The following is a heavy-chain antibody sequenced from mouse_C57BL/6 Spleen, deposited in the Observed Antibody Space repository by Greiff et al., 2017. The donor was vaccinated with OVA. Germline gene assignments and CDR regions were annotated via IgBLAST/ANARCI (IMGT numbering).Heavy chain of an antibody. CDR1: GYTFTDYN. CDR2: INPNNGGT. Sequence: VQLQQSGPELVKPGASVKMSCKASGYTFTDYNMHWVKQSHGKSLEWIGYINPNNGGTSYNQKFKGKATLTVNKSSSTAYMELRSLTSEDSAVYYCARGAAQATGWFAYWGQGTTLTVSS. D-gene: IGHD3-2*02. J-gene: IGHJ2*01. CDR3: ARGAAQATGWFAY. V-gene: IGHV1-22*01.